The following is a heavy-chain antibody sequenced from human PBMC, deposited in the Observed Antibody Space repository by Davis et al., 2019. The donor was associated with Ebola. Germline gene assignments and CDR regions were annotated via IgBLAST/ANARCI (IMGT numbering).Heavy chain of an antibody. V-gene: IGHV1-46*01. J-gene: IGHJ4*02. CDR3: ARAQFPTTSDY. D-gene: IGHD1-1*01. Sequence: SVTVSCQASGYTFTSYYMHSVRPAPAQGLEWMGIINPSGGSTSYAQKFQGRVTMTRDTSTSTVYMELSSLRSDDTAVYYCARAQFPTTSDYWGQGTLVTVSS. CDR1: GYTFTSYY. CDR2: INPSGGST.